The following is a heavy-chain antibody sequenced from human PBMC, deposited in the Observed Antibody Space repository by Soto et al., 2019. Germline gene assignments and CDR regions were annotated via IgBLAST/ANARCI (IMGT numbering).Heavy chain of an antibody. Sequence: VASVKVSCKASGGTFSSYAISWVRQAPGQGLEWMGGIIPVFVTANYAQKFQGRVTITADESTTTAYMELSSLRSEDTAVYFCGRDRNPSSAHYYSYGMDVWGQGTTVTVSS. J-gene: IGHJ6*02. CDR1: GGTFSSYA. CDR2: IIPVFVTA. CDR3: GRDRNPSSAHYYSYGMDV. D-gene: IGHD3-22*01. V-gene: IGHV1-69*13.